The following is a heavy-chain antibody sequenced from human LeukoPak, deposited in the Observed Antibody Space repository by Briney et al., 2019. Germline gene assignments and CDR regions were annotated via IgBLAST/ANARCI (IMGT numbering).Heavy chain of an antibody. J-gene: IGHJ4*02. CDR2: INPNSGGT. D-gene: IGHD5-12*01. V-gene: IGHV1-2*02. Sequence: RASGKVSCKASGYTFTGYYMHWVRQAPGQGLEWMGWINPNSGGTNYAQKFQGRVTMTRDTSISTAYMELSRLRSDDTAVYYCASTRPSGYEYFDYWGQGTLVTVSS. CDR3: ASTRPSGYEYFDY. CDR1: GYTFTGYY.